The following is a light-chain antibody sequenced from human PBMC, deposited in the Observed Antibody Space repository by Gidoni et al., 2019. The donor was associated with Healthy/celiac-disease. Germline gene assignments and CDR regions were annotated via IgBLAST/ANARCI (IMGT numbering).Light chain of an antibody. V-gene: IGKV1-39*01. CDR1: QSISSY. Sequence: DIQMTQSPSSLSASVGDRVPITCRASQSISSYLNWYQQKPGKAPKLLIYAASSWQSGVPSRFSGIGSGTDFPLTISILQPEYFATYYCQQSYSTPLTFGGGTKVEIK. CDR3: QQSYSTPLT. CDR2: AAS. J-gene: IGKJ4*01.